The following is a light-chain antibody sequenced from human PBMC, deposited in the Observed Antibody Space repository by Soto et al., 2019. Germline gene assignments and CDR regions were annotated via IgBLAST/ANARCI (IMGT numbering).Light chain of an antibody. V-gene: IGKV1-39*01. CDR2: AAS. CDR3: QQTYNTPLT. J-gene: IGKJ4*01. Sequence: DIQMTQSPSSLSASVGDRVTITCRASQSISSYLNWYQQKPGKAPKLLIYAASSLQSGVPSRFSGSGSGTHFTLTISSLQPEDFASYYCQQTYNTPLTFGGGTKVDI. CDR1: QSISSY.